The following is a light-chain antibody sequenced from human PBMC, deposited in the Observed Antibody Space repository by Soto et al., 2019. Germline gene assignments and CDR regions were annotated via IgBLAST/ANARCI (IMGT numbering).Light chain of an antibody. J-gene: IGKJ1*01. CDR2: GAS. V-gene: IGKV3-15*01. CDR3: QQYQNWPPT. Sequence: EIVMTQSPGTLSVSPCERATLSCRASQSVSSNLAWYQQKPGQAPRLFIYGASTRATGIPAKFSGSGFGTEFTLSISSLQSEDFAVYYCQQYQNWPPTFGQGTKVDI. CDR1: QSVSSN.